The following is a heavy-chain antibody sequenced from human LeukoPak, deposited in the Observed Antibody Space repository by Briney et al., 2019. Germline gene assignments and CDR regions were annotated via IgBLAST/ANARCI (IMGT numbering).Heavy chain of an antibody. V-gene: IGHV4-34*01. CDR1: GGSFSGYY. J-gene: IGHJ4*02. Sequence: SETLSLTCAVYGGSFSGYYWSWIRQPPGKGLEWIGEINHSGSTNYNPSLKSRVTISVDTSKNQFSLKLSSVTAADTAVYYCAMKHIRFGELLRGAPFDYWGQGTLVTVSS. CDR2: INHSGST. D-gene: IGHD3-10*01. CDR3: AMKHIRFGELLRGAPFDY.